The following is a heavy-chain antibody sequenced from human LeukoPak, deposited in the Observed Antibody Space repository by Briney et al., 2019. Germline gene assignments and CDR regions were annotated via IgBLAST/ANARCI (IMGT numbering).Heavy chain of an antibody. Sequence: GGSLRLSCAASGFTFSNYAMGWVRQAPGKGLEWVSGIGGSGGMTYYADSVKGRFTISRDNSKNTLYLEMNSLRVEDTAIYYCAKWGGDSGAEQWLVLDYWGQGTLATVSS. D-gene: IGHD6-19*01. V-gene: IGHV3-23*01. CDR2: IGGSGGMT. CDR3: AKWGGDSGAEQWLVLDY. J-gene: IGHJ4*02. CDR1: GFTFSNYA.